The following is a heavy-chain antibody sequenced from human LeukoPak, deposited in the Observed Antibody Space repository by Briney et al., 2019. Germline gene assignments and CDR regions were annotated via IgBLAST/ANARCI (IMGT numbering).Heavy chain of an antibody. D-gene: IGHD3-10*01. J-gene: IGHJ3*02. CDR3: ARGGYSMVRGVIGAFDI. Sequence: ASVTVSFTSSGYTFTIYGISWVRQAPGQGLEWMGWIGAYNDNTNYSQKLQGRVTMTTDTSTSTAYMELRSLRSDDTAVYYGARGGYSMVRGVIGAFDIWGQGTMATVSS. CDR2: IGAYNDNT. V-gene: IGHV1-18*01. CDR1: GYTFTIYG.